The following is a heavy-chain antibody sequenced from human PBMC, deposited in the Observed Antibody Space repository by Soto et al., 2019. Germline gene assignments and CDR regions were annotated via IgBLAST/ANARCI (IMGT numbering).Heavy chain of an antibody. V-gene: IGHV2-5*02. Sequence: QITLKESGPTLVKPTQTLTLTCTFSGFSLNTGGLGVGWIRQPPGKALEWLALLYWDDAKRYSPSLKSRLSITTDTSNNQVVLTMTNRDPVDTATYYCTQRRCGGDWVRSYTSHYYFGMDVWGQGTTVTVSS. CDR3: TQRRCGGDWVRSYTSHYYFGMDV. J-gene: IGHJ6*02. CDR1: GFSLNTGGLG. D-gene: IGHD2-21*02. CDR2: LYWDDAK.